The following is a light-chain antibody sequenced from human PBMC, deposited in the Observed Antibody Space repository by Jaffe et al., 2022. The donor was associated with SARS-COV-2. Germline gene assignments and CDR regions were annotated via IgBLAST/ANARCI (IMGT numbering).Light chain of an antibody. J-gene: IGKJ4*01. CDR3: QQNDDFSPIT. Sequence: DIQMTQSPSSLSASVGDRVTITCQASQDINNYLNWYQQKPGKAPNLLIYDASNLERGVPSRFSGSGSGTHFTLTVSSLQPEDIATYYCQQNDDFSPITFGGGTKVEIK. CDR2: DAS. CDR1: QDINNY. V-gene: IGKV1-33*01.